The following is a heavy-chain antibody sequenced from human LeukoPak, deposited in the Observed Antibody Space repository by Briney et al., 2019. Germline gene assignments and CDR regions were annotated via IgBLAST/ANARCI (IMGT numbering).Heavy chain of an antibody. Sequence: SETLSLTCTVSGGSISSGGYYWSWIRQHPGKGLEWIGHIYYSGSTYYNPSLKSRVTISVDTSKNQFSLKLSSVTAADTAVYYCARSKGTVTTGIDYWGQGTLVTVSS. J-gene: IGHJ4*02. CDR1: GGSISSGGYY. D-gene: IGHD4-17*01. V-gene: IGHV4-31*03. CDR3: ARSKGTVTTGIDY. CDR2: IYYSGST.